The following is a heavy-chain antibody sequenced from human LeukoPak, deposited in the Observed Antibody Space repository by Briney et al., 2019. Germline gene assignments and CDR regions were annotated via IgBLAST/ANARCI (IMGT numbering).Heavy chain of an antibody. J-gene: IGHJ4*02. CDR1: GGSISSYY. CDR2: IYHSGST. CDR3: ARLGGYSSSSLDY. Sequence: SETLSLTXTVSGGSISSYYWGWIRQPPGKGLEWIGSIYHSGSTYYNPSLKSRVTISVDTSKNQFSLKLSSVTAADTAVYYCARLGGYSSSSLDYWGQGTLVTVSS. D-gene: IGHD6-6*01. V-gene: IGHV4-38-2*02.